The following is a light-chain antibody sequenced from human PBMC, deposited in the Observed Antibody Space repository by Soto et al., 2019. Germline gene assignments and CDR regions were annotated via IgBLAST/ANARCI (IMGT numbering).Light chain of an antibody. V-gene: IGKV3-11*01. CDR1: ENVYEY. CDR3: QQRSKWVT. CDR2: DAI. Sequence: EIALTQSPATPSLSNGESATLSCRASENVYEYLAWSKQKAGQAPRLLIYDAINRATGIPARFIGSGSGTEFTLTIRSLEPEDFGADDCQQRSKWVTFGRGTKVDI. J-gene: IGKJ4*01.